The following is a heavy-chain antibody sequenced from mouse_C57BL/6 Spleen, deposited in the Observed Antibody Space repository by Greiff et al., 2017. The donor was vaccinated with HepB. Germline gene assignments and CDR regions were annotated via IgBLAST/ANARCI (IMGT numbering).Heavy chain of an antibody. CDR2: IDPSDSET. Sequence: VKLQQPGAELVRPGSSVKLSCKASGYTFTSYWMHWVKQRPIQGLEWIGNIDPSDSETHYNQKFKDKATLTVDKSSSTAYMQLSSLTSEDSAVYYCASFYDYDWYFDVWGTGTTVTVSS. V-gene: IGHV1-52*01. D-gene: IGHD2-4*01. CDR3: ASFYDYDWYFDV. CDR1: GYTFTSYW. J-gene: IGHJ1*03.